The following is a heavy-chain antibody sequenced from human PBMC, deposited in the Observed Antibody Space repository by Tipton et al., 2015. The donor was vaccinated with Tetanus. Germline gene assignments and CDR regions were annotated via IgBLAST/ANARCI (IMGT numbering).Heavy chain of an antibody. CDR3: ARANNDYPKKGPFDY. D-gene: IGHD5-12*01. CDR2: TYYSGST. J-gene: IGHJ4*02. Sequence: GLVKPSETLSLTCTVSGASIGSISYYWSWIRQPPGKGLEWIGYTYYSGSTGYNPSLKSRVTLSIDKSKNQFSLRLTSVTAADTAVYYCARANNDYPKKGPFDYWGQGARVIVSS. V-gene: IGHV4-61*05. CDR1: GASIGSISYY.